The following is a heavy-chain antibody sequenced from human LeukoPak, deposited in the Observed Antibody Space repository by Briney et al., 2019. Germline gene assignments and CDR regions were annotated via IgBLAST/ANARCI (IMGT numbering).Heavy chain of an antibody. V-gene: IGHV3-64*01. CDR1: GLTFSNYA. Sequence: PGGSLRLSCAVSGLTFSNYATHWIRHPPGKGLEYVSAFSGNGERVYYAHSVKGRFTISRDNSKNTLYLQMGSLRVDDMAVYYCASRFCISTSCSHFDYWGQGTLVTVSS. J-gene: IGHJ4*02. CDR3: ASRFCISTSCSHFDY. CDR2: FSGNGERV. D-gene: IGHD2-2*01.